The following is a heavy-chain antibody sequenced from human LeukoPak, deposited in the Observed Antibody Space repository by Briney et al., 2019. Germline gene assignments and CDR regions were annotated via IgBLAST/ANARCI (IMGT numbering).Heavy chain of an antibody. V-gene: IGHV4-34*01. Sequence: PSETLSLTCAVYGVSFSGYYWSWIRQPPGKGLEWIGEINHSGSTNYNPSLKSRVTISVDTSKNQFSLKLSSVTAADTAVYYCAREGVVAAAFDYWGQGTLVTVSS. CDR3: AREGVVAAAFDY. J-gene: IGHJ4*02. CDR2: INHSGST. CDR1: GVSFSGYY. D-gene: IGHD2-15*01.